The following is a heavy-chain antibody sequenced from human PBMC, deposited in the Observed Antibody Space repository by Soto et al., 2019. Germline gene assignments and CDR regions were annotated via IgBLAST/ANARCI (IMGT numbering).Heavy chain of an antibody. D-gene: IGHD1-1*01. CDR3: ACLNGYNRFFDH. Sequence: QLQLLESGSGLVRPSQTLSLTCAVSGGSLSSGGCSWSWIRLPPGKSLEWIGYIFDNGNTYYSTSPKSRVTMSVDTSRNQFSLRLASVSAADTAMYYCACLNGYNRFFDHWGRGTLVTVSS. V-gene: IGHV4-30-2*01. CDR2: IFDNGNT. CDR1: GGSLSSGGCS. J-gene: IGHJ2*01.